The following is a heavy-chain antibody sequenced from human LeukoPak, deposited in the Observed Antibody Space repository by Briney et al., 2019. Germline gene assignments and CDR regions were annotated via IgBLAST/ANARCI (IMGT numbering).Heavy chain of an antibody. D-gene: IGHD1-1*01. CDR2: IYYSGST. CDR1: GGSISSYY. J-gene: IGHJ3*02. V-gene: IGHV4-59*01. CDR3: ARDQPGSSDAFDI. Sequence: SETLSLTCTVSGGSISSYYWSWIRQPPGKGLEWIGYIYYSGSTNYNPSLKSRVTISVDTSKNQFSLKLSSVTAADTAVYYCARDQPGSSDAFDIWGQGTMVTVSS.